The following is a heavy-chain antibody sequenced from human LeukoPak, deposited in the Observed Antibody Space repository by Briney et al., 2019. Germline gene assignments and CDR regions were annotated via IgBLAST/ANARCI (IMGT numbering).Heavy chain of an antibody. CDR3: ARVGSSGYYYKIDY. Sequence: SETLSLTCTVSGGSISSYYWTWIRQPPGKGLEWIGYIYDGGSTNHNPSLRSRVTISGDTSKNQFSLKLTSVTAADTAVYYCARVGSSGYYYKIDYWGQGTLVTVSS. V-gene: IGHV4-59*01. CDR1: GGSISSYY. CDR2: IYDGGST. J-gene: IGHJ4*02. D-gene: IGHD3-22*01.